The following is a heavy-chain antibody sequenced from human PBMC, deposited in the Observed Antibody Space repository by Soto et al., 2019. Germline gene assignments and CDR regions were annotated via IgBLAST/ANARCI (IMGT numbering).Heavy chain of an antibody. V-gene: IGHV1-18*04. CDR1: GYTFINNA. Sequence: RASVKVSCKASGYTFINNAITWVRQAPGQGLEWMGWISTENGNTNYAQNLQGRVILTRDRSTNTAYMELRSQRPEDTATYYCARDSSSGTFDNWGQGALVTVSS. CDR2: ISTENGNT. J-gene: IGHJ4*02. CDR3: ARDSSSGTFDN. D-gene: IGHD3-22*01.